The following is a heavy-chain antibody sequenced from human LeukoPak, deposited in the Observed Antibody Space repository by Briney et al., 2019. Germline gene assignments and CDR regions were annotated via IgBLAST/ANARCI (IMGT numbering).Heavy chain of an antibody. CDR1: GGSISSSY. D-gene: IGHD5-24*01. V-gene: IGHV4-59*08. J-gene: IGHJ5*02. Sequence: SETLSLTCTVSGGSISSSYWSWIRQPPGKGLEWIGYIYYSGSTNYNPSLKSRVTISVDTSKNQFSLKLSSVTAADTAVYYCARCGLHYNWFDPWGQGTLVTVSS. CDR3: ARCGLHYNWFDP. CDR2: IYYSGST.